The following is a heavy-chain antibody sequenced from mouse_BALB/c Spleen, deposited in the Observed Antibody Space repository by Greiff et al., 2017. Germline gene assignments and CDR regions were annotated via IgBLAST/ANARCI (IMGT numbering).Heavy chain of an antibody. D-gene: IGHD2-14*01. CDR2: IRNKANGYTT. Sequence: EVMLVESGGGLVQPGGSLRLSCATSGFTFTDYYMSWVRQPPGKALEWLGFIRNKANGYTTEYSASVKGRFTISRDNSQSILYLQMNTLRAEDSATYYCATYCRYEAYYAMDYWGQGTSVTVSS. V-gene: IGHV7-3*02. CDR1: GFTFTDYY. CDR3: ATYCRYEAYYAMDY. J-gene: IGHJ4*01.